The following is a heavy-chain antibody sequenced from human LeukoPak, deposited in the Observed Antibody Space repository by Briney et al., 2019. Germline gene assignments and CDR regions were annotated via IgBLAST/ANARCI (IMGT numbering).Heavy chain of an antibody. V-gene: IGHV4-59*01. CDR2: IYYSGST. CDR3: ARDSANWFDP. J-gene: IGHJ5*02. CDR1: GGSISSYY. Sequence: SETLSLTCTVSGGSISSYYWSWIRQPPGKGLEWIGYIYYSGSTNYSPSLKSRVTISVDTSKNQFSLKLSSVTAADTAVYYCARDSANWFDPWGQGTLVTVSS.